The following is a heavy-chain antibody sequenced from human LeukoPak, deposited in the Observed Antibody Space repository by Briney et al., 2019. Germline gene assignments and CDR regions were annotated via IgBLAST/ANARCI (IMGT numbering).Heavy chain of an antibody. D-gene: IGHD7-27*01. CDR2: FDPEDGET. CDR3: ATSPIWGPKLYFDY. CDR1: GYTLTELS. Sequence: ASVKVSCKVSGYTLTELSMHWVRQAPGKGLEWMGGFDPEDGETIYAQKFQGRVTMTEDTSTDTAYMELSSLRSEDTAVYYCATSPIWGPKLYFDYWGQGTLVTVSS. V-gene: IGHV1-24*01. J-gene: IGHJ4*02.